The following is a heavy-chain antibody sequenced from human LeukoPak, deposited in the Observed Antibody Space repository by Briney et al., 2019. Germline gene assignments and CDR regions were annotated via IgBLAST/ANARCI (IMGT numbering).Heavy chain of an antibody. J-gene: IGHJ4*02. CDR2: IYYSGST. CDR3: ARLLRELLWFGELPDY. CDR1: GGSISSSSYY. V-gene: IGHV4-39*01. D-gene: IGHD3-10*01. Sequence: PSETLSLTCTVSGGSISSSSYYWGWIRQPPGKGLEWIGSIYYSGSTYYNPSLKSRVTISVDMSKNQFSLKLSSVTAADTAVYYCARLLRELLWFGELPDYWGQGTLVTVSS.